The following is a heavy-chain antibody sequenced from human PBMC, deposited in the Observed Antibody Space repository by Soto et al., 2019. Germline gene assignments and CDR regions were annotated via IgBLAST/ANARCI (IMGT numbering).Heavy chain of an antibody. CDR2: IGTAGDT. Sequence: GGSLRLSCAASGFTFSSYDMHWVRQATGKGLEWVSAIGTAGDTYYPGSVKGRFTISRENAKNSLYLQMNSLRAGDTAVYYCARGRARAYSSGWGYYFDYWGQGTLDTVSS. CDR3: ARGRARAYSSGWGYYFDY. CDR1: GFTFSSYD. J-gene: IGHJ4*02. V-gene: IGHV3-13*01. D-gene: IGHD6-19*01.